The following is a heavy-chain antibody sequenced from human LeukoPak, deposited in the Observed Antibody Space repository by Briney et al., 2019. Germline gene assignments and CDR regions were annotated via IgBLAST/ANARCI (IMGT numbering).Heavy chain of an antibody. J-gene: IGHJ2*01. CDR1: GFTFSVYW. V-gene: IGHV3-7*01. CDR3: ARLTNRYFDL. CDR2: IKQDGSET. Sequence: GGSLRLSCAASGFTFSVYWMSWVRQAPGKGLEWVANIKQDGSETHYVASVKGRFTISRDNAKSSLYLQMSSPRGDDTAVYYCARLTNRYFDLWGRGTLVSASS. D-gene: IGHD4/OR15-4a*01.